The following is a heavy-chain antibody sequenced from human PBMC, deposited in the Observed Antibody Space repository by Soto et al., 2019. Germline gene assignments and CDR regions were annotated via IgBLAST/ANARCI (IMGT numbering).Heavy chain of an antibody. CDR3: ARDSYYDSSGYYCVLQEDYGMDV. CDR1: GYTFTSYY. CDR2: INPSGGST. V-gene: IGHV1-46*01. J-gene: IGHJ6*02. Sequence: VASVKVSCKASGYTFTSYYMHWVRQAPGQGLEWMGIINPSGGSTSYAQKFQGRVTMTRDTSTSTVYMELSSLRSEDTAVYYCARDSYYDSSGYYCVLQEDYGMDVWGQGTTVTVSS. D-gene: IGHD3-22*01.